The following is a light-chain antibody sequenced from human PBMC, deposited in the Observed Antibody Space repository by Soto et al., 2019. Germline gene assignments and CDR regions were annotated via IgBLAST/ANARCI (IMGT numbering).Light chain of an antibody. CDR3: QQYNNWPPIT. CDR2: GAS. Sequence: EIVLTQSPGTLSLSPGERATLSCRASQSVSSTYLAWHQQKPGQAPRLLIYGASTRATGIPARFSGSGSGTEFTLTISSLQSEDFAVYYCQQYNNWPPITFGQGTRLEIK. CDR1: QSVSSTY. V-gene: IGKV3D-15*01. J-gene: IGKJ5*01.